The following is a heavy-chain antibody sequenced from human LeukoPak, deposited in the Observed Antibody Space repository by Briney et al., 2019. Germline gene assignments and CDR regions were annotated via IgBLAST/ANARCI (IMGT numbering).Heavy chain of an antibody. CDR3: ARDGSVVGAFPLYYFDY. Sequence: PGGPLRLSCAASGFTFSSYAMHWVRQAPGKGLEWVAVISYDGSNKYYADSVKGRFTISRDNSKNTLYLQMNNLRAEDTAVYYCARDGSVVGAFPLYYFDYWGQGTLVTVSS. CDR1: GFTFSSYA. V-gene: IGHV3-30-3*01. D-gene: IGHD1-26*01. J-gene: IGHJ4*02. CDR2: ISYDGSNK.